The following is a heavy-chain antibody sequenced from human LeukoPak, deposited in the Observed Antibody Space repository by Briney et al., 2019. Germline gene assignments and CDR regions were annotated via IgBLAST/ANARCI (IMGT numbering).Heavy chain of an antibody. CDR2: ISWNSGSI. Sequence: PGGSLRLSCAASGFTFDDYAMHWVRQAPGKGLEWVSGISWNSGSIGYADSVKGRFTISRDNAKNSLYLQMNSLRAEDTALYYCAKDITRHLVKGYSDYWGQGTLVTVSS. V-gene: IGHV3-9*01. CDR3: AKDITRHLVKGYSDY. D-gene: IGHD6-6*01. CDR1: GFTFDDYA. J-gene: IGHJ4*02.